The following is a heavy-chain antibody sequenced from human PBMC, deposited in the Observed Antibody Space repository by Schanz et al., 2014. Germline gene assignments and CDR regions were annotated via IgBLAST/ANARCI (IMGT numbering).Heavy chain of an antibody. CDR2: INAGTGNT. D-gene: IGHD5-18*01. Sequence: QVQLVQSGAEVKGPGASVKVSCKASGYSFTPFPIHWVRQAPGQRLEWMGWINAGTGNTEYSQKFQGRVTITADKSTSTASMELSSLRSEDTAVYYCARGPSQGYSYGHNIGAYYYGMDVWGQGTTVTVSS. J-gene: IGHJ6*02. CDR3: ARGPSQGYSYGHNIGAYYYGMDV. CDR1: GYSFTPFP. V-gene: IGHV1-3*01.